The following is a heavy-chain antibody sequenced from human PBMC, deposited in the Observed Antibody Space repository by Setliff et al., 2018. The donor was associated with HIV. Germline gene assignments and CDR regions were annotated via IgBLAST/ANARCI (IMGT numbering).Heavy chain of an antibody. Sequence: ASVKVSCKASGYPFTGYYLHWVRQAPGQGLEWMGWINPNSGGTNYAQKFQGRVTMTRDTSISTAYMELSRLRSDDTAVYYCARGLGSGPEGADYMDVWGTGTTVTVSS. D-gene: IGHD2-15*01. V-gene: IGHV1-2*02. CDR1: GYPFTGYY. CDR3: ARGLGSGPEGADYMDV. CDR2: INPNSGGT. J-gene: IGHJ6*03.